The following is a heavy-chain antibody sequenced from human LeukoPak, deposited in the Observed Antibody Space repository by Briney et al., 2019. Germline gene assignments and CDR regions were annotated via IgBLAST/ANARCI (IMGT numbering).Heavy chain of an antibody. Sequence: SETLSLTCTVSGGSISSYYWSWIRQPPGKGLEWIGYIYYSGSTNYNPSLKSRVTISVDTSKNQFSLKLSSVTAADTAVYYCAGQRGRVGANVWFDPWGQGTLVTVSS. CDR3: AGQRGRVGANVWFDP. CDR1: GGSISSYY. J-gene: IGHJ5*02. CDR2: IYYSGST. V-gene: IGHV4-59*08. D-gene: IGHD1-26*01.